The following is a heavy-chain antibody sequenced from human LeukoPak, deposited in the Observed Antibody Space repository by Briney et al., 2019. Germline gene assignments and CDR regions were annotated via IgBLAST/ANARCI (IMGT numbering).Heavy chain of an antibody. Sequence: GGSLRLSCAASGFTFSSYGMSWVRQAPGKGLEWVSAIRGSGGSTYYADSVKGRFTISRDNSKNTLYLQMNSLRAEDTAVYYCAKNFRGYYGSGSYPDYWGQGTLVTVSS. CDR1: GFTFSSYG. J-gene: IGHJ4*02. CDR3: AKNFRGYYGSGSYPDY. D-gene: IGHD3-10*01. V-gene: IGHV3-23*01. CDR2: IRGSGGST.